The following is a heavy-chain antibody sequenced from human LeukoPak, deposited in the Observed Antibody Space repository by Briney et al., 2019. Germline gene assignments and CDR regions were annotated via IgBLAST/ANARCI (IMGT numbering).Heavy chain of an antibody. CDR1: GFTFSSYA. CDR2: ISGGGGST. V-gene: IGHV3-23*01. Sequence: GGSLRLSCAASGFTFSSYAMSWVRQAPGKGLEWVSAISGGGGSTYYADAVEGRFTISRDNSKNTLYLQMNGLRAEDTAVYYCAIASWFGELDWGQGTLVTVSS. J-gene: IGHJ4*02. CDR3: AIASWFGELD. D-gene: IGHD3-10*01.